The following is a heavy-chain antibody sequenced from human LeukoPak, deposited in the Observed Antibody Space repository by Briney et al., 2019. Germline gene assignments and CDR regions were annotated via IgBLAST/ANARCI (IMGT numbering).Heavy chain of an antibody. V-gene: IGHV4-34*01. CDR3: ASYSITMVRGVSHRRLDY. CDR1: GGSFSGYY. Sequence: PSETLSLTCAVYGGSFSGYYWSWIRQPPGKGLEWIGEINHSGNTNYNPSLKSRVTISVDTSKNQFSLKLSSVTAADTAVYYCASYSITMVRGVSHRRLDYWGQGTLVTVPS. CDR2: INHSGNT. J-gene: IGHJ4*02. D-gene: IGHD3-10*01.